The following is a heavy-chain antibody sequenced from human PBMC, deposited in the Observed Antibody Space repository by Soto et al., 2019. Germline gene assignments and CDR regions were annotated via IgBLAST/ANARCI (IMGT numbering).Heavy chain of an antibody. D-gene: IGHD3-3*01. Sequence: GASVTVSCKASGYTFTGYYMHWVRQAPGQGLEWLGWINPNSGGTNYAQKFQGRVTMTRDTSISTDYMELSRLGYDATAEYYCARGRGGLWSDDFKYWGQGTLVTVSS. V-gene: IGHV1-2*02. CDR1: GYTFTGYY. CDR2: INPNSGGT. CDR3: ARGRGGLWSDDFKY. J-gene: IGHJ4*02.